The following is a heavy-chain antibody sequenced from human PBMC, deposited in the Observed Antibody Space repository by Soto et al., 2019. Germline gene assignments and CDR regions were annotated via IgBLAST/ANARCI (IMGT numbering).Heavy chain of an antibody. CDR2: ISYDGSNK. D-gene: IGHD4-17*01. J-gene: IGHJ6*03. Sequence: GGSLRLSCAASGFTFSSYGMHWVRQAPGKGLEWVAVISYDGSNKYYADSVKGRFTISRDNSKNTLYLQMNSLRAEDTAVYYCAKDFATVTTDYYYYMDVWGKGTTVTVSS. V-gene: IGHV3-30*18. CDR1: GFTFSSYG. CDR3: AKDFATVTTDYYYYMDV.